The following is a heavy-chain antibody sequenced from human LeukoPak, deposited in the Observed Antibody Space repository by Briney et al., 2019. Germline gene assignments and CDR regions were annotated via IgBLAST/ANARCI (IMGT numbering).Heavy chain of an antibody. V-gene: IGHV1-69*13. J-gene: IGHJ4*02. CDR3: ARELDGPEGGYHFDY. CDR1: GGTFSSYA. Sequence: GASVKVSCKASGGTFSSYAISWVRQAPGQGLEWMGGIIPIFGTANYAQKFQGRVTITADESTSTAYMELSSLRSEDTAVYYCARELDGPEGGYHFDYWGQGTLVTVSS. D-gene: IGHD1-26*01. CDR2: IIPIFGTA.